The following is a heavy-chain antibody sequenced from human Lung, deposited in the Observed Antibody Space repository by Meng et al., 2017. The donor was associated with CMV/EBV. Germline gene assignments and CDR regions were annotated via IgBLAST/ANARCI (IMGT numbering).Heavy chain of an antibody. J-gene: IGHJ4*02. CDR1: AGSISSYGSF. D-gene: IGHD3-22*01. V-gene: IGHV4-39*02. CDR3: VRYYDRSGHHYFDY. CDR2: IYYSGGT. Sequence: GSLRLXXSVSAGSISSYGSFWGWIRQPPGKGLEWIGMIYYSGGTHYNPSLKSRVIVSVDTSKKNFSLKLSSVTASDTAVYYCVRYYDRSGHHYFDYWGQGSXVTVSS.